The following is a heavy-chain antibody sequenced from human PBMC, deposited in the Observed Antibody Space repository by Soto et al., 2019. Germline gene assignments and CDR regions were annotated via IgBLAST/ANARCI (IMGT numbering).Heavy chain of an antibody. J-gene: IGHJ6*02. D-gene: IGHD2-15*01. CDR2: IYTSGST. Sequence: SETLSLTCTVSGGSIVSYYCIFIRHPAGKGLEWIGRIYTSGSTNYNPSLKSRVTMSVDTSKNQFSLKLSSVTAADTAVYYCARGPGWYYYGMDVWGQGTTVTVSS. CDR1: GGSIVSYY. V-gene: IGHV4-4*07. CDR3: ARGPGWYYYGMDV.